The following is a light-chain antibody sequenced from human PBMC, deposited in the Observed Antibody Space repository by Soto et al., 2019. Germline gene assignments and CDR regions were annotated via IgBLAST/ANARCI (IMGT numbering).Light chain of an antibody. CDR3: QQGHNWPLT. J-gene: IGKJ2*01. CDR1: QSISTE. Sequence: EIVMTQSPATLSVSPGERATLSCRASQSISTELAWYQQKPGQPPRLLLYSASTRATGVPARFTGSGSGSEFPLTISGLQFEDFAVYYCQQGHNWPLTFGQGTRLEI. V-gene: IGKV3-15*01. CDR2: SAS.